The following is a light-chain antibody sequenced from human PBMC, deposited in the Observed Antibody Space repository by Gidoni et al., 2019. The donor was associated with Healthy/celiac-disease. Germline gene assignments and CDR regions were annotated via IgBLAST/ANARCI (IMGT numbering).Light chain of an antibody. J-gene: IGLJ2*01. Sequence: QSALTQPASVSGSPRPSITISCTGTRSDVGSYNLVSWYQQHPGKAPKLMIYEVSKRPSGVSNRFSGSKSGNTASLTISGLQAEDEADYYCCSYAGSSTSVFGGGTKLTVL. CDR1: RSDVGSYNL. V-gene: IGLV2-23*02. CDR2: EVS. CDR3: CSYAGSSTSV.